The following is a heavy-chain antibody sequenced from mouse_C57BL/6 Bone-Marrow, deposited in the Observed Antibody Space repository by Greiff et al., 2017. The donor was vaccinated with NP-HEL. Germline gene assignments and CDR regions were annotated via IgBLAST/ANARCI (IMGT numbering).Heavy chain of an antibody. J-gene: IGHJ4*01. CDR2: ISNGGGST. CDR1: GFTFSDYY. D-gene: IGHD1-1*01. V-gene: IGHV5-12*01. Sequence: EVKLMESGGGLVQPGGSLKLSCAASGFTFSDYYMYWVRQTPEKRLEWVAYISNGGGSTYYPDTVKGRFTISRDHAKNHLYLQMSRLKSEDTAMYYGARQTIYYYGSNSYYAMDYWGKGTSVTVSS. CDR3: ARQTIYYYGSNSYYAMDY.